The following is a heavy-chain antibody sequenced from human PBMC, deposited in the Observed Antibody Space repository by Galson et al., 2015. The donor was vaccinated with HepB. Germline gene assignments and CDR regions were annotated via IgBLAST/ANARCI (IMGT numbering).Heavy chain of an antibody. CDR1: GGTFSSYA. CDR2: IIPIFGTT. J-gene: IGHJ6*03. Sequence: SVKVSCKASGGTFSSYAISWVRQAPGQGLEWMGGIIPIFGTTNYAQKFQGRVTITADESTSTAYMELSSLRSEDTAVYYCARDRRADRPSRNYYYYMDVWGKGTTVTVSS. CDR3: ARDRRADRPSRNYYYYMDV. V-gene: IGHV1-69*01. D-gene: IGHD6-6*01.